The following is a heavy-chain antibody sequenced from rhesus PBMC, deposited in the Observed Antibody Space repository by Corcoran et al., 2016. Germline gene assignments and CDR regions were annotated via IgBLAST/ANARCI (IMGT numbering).Heavy chain of an antibody. D-gene: IGHD6-31*01. CDR1: GFTFSSYW. J-gene: IGHJ4*01. CDR2: INSAGSST. Sequence: GESGGGLVKPGGSLRLSCAASGFTFSSYWMHWVRQAPGKGLEWISAINSAGSSTYYADSVKGRFTISRDNAKNSLSLQMNSLKTEDTAVYYCTRSSGWYYFDYWGQGVLVTVSS. CDR3: TRSSGWYYFDY. V-gene: IGHV3-14*01.